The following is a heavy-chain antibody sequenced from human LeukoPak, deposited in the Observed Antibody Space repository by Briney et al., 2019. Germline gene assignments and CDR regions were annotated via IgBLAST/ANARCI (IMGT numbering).Heavy chain of an antibody. V-gene: IGHV3-74*01. D-gene: IGHD2-2*01. CDR3: ARMVVPAAPFDY. Sequence: GGSLRLSCAASGFTFSSYWMHWVRQAPGKGLVWVSRINTDGSSTSYADSVKGRFTISRDNAKNTLYLQMSSLRAEDTAVYYCARMVVPAAPFDYWGQGTLVTVSS. CDR1: GFTFSSYW. CDR2: INTDGSST. J-gene: IGHJ4*02.